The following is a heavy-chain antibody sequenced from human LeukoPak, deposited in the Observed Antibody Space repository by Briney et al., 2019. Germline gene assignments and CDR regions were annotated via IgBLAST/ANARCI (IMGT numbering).Heavy chain of an antibody. Sequence: PSLTLSLTCAVSGGSISSGGYPWSWLRQPPGKVLEWIEYSNHSGSTYYEPSLKSRVTITVDRSKNQLSLKLSSVAAADTAVYYCARGGDLAYFDYWGQGTLVTVSS. V-gene: IGHV4-30-2*01. CDR2: SNHSGST. D-gene: IGHD3-16*01. CDR3: ARGGDLAYFDY. CDR1: GGSISSGGYP. J-gene: IGHJ4*02.